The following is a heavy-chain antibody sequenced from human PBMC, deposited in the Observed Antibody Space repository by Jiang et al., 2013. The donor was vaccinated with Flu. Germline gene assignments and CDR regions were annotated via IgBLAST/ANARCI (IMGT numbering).Heavy chain of an antibody. Sequence: GPGLVKPSETLSLTCTVSGGSISRSNNYWGWIRQLPGKGLEWIGAIYSSGAAYYNPSLKSRVTISVDTSKNRFSLNLNSVTAADRALYYCTAARGNFHPFDLWGQGTLVSVSS. J-gene: IGHJ4*02. CDR1: GGSISRSNNY. D-gene: IGHD4-23*01. V-gene: IGHV4-39*01. CDR3: TAARGNFHPFDL. CDR2: IYSSGAA.